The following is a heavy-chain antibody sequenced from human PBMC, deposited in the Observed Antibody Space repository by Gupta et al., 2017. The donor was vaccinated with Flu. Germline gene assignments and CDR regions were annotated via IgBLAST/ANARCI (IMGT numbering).Heavy chain of an antibody. D-gene: IGHD2-2*01. CDR3: VKDLFTSWAFES. J-gene: IGHJ4*02. CDR2: IGTRGDA. CDR1: GFAFNSFS. Sequence: EVYLVESGGGLVQPGGSFRLSCSASGFAFNSFSMHWVRQAPGKGPEYVSVIGTRGDAFYGDSVKGRCSVSRDDSRNTLYLQMSGLRSEDTAMYYCVKDLFTSWAFESWGQVALVTVSS. V-gene: IGHV3-64D*06.